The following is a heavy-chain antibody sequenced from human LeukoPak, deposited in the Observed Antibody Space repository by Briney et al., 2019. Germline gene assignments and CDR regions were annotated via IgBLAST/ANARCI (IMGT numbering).Heavy chain of an antibody. CDR2: ISSSSSYI. Sequence: SGGSLRLSCAASGFIFSSYWMSWVRQAPGKGLEWVSSISSSSSYIYYADSVKGRFTISRDNAKNSLYLQMNSLRAEDTAVYYCARAQYSGSSTSDYWGQGTLVTVSS. D-gene: IGHD1-26*01. CDR3: ARAQYSGSSTSDY. V-gene: IGHV3-21*04. J-gene: IGHJ4*02. CDR1: GFIFSSYW.